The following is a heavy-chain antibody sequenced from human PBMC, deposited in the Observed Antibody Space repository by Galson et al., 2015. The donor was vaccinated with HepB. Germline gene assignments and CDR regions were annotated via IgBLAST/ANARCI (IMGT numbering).Heavy chain of an antibody. V-gene: IGHV1-2*02. J-gene: IGHJ4*02. D-gene: IGHD3-10*01. CDR2: INPNSGGT. Sequence: SVKVSCKASGYTFTGYYMHWVRQAPGQGLEWMGWINPNSGGTNYAQKFQGRVTMTTDTSTSTAYMELRSLRSDDTAVYYCAREPRSGGSGPIRSPSFDYWGQGTLVTVSS. CDR1: GYTFTGYY. CDR3: AREPRSGGSGPIRSPSFDY.